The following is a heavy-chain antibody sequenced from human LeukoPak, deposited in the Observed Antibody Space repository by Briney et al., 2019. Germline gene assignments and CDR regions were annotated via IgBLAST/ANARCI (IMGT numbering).Heavy chain of an antibody. CDR1: GGSFSGYY. CDR2: INHSGST. V-gene: IGHV4-34*01. Sequence: SETLSLTCAVYGGSFSGYYWSWIRQPPGKGLEWIGEINHSGSTNYNPSLKSRVTISVNTSKNQFSLKLSSVTAADTAVYYCARGLGYWGQGTLVTVSS. CDR3: ARGLGY. J-gene: IGHJ4*02.